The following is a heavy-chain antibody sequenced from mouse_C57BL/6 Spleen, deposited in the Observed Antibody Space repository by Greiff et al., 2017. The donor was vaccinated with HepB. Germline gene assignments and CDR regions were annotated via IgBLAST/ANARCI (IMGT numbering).Heavy chain of an antibody. CDR3: ASDYDGFAY. CDR1: GVDFSRYW. D-gene: IGHD2-4*01. V-gene: IGHV4-1*01. J-gene: IGHJ3*01. Sequence: GVDFSRYWMSWVRRAPGKGLEWIGEITPDSSTINYAPSLKDKFIISRDNAKNTLYLQMSKVRSEDTALYYCASDYDGFAYWGQGTLVTVSA. CDR2: ITPDSSTI.